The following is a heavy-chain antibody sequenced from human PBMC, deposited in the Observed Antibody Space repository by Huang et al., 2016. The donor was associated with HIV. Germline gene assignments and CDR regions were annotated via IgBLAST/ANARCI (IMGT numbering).Heavy chain of an antibody. CDR3: AKDADTSGYDVLGPFGS. J-gene: IGHJ4*02. CDR2: ITGGSNNR. Sequence: EVLLLESGGGLVQPGGSLRLSCVASGFTFSSYAMSWVRQVPGKGVEWGSGITGGSNNRYYAHSVKGRVAVSRDDSTNTLYLQMNSLRAEDTAVYYCAKDADTSGYDVLGPFGSWGQGTLVTVSS. V-gene: IGHV3-23*01. D-gene: IGHD3-3*01. CDR1: GFTFSSYA.